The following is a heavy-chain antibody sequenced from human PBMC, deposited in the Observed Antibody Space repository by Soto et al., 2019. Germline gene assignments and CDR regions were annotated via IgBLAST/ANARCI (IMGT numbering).Heavy chain of an antibody. CDR3: ARDIFLGEGAGTKKDYYYGMDV. CDR1: GFTFSSYA. D-gene: IGHD6-13*01. Sequence: GGSLRLSCAASGFTFSSYAMHWVRQAPGKGLEWVAAISYDGSNKYYADSVKGRFTISRDNSKNTLYLQMNSLRAEDTAVYYCARDIFLGEGAGTKKDYYYGMDVWGQGAMVTVSS. V-gene: IGHV3-30-3*01. J-gene: IGHJ6*02. CDR2: ISYDGSNK.